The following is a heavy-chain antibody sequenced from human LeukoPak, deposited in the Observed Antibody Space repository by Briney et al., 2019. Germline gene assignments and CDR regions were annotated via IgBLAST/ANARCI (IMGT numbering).Heavy chain of an antibody. CDR1: GGSISSSSYY. D-gene: IGHD3-10*01. CDR3: ARQFRWFGELWDNWYDP. CDR2: IYYSGSA. J-gene: IGHJ5*02. Sequence: SETRSLTCIVSGGSISSSSYYWGWIRQPPGKGLEWIGSIYYSGSAYYNPSLKSRVTISVDTSKNKFSMNLSSVTAAATAVYYCARQFRWFGELWDNWYDPWGQGTLVPVSS. V-gene: IGHV4-39*01.